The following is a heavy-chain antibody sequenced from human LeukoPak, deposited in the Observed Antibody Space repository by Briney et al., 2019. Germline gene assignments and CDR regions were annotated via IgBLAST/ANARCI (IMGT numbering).Heavy chain of an antibody. D-gene: IGHD2-2*02. V-gene: IGHV4-39*01. CDR2: IYYSGTT. CDR3: ARQPTGDCSSTSCYTDY. J-gene: IGHJ4*02. CDR1: GGSISRSGYY. Sequence: SETLSLTCTVSGGSISRSGYYWGWIRQPPGKGLEWIGSIYYSGTTYYSLALRSRDTISVDTSKNHLSLKLSSVTAADTAVYYCARQPTGDCSSTSCYTDYWGQGTRVTVSS.